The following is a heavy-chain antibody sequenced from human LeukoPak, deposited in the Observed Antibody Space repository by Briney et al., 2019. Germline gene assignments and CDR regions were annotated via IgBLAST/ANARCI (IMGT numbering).Heavy chain of an antibody. V-gene: IGHV3-48*01. CDR3: ARGGLSIMGY. J-gene: IGHJ4*02. CDR1: GITFSSYS. D-gene: IGHD2/OR15-2a*01. CDR2: ISSSGSTK. Sequence: GGSLRLSCGASGITFSSYSMNWVRQAPGKGLEWVSYISSSGSTKYYADSVKGRFTVSRDNARNSLYLQMNSLRAEDTAVYFCARGGLSIMGYWGQGTLVTVSS.